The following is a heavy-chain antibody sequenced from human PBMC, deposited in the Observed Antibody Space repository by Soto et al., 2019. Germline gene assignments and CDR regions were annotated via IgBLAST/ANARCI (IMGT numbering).Heavy chain of an antibody. D-gene: IGHD3-9*01. CDR1: GYTFTSYG. J-gene: IGHJ5*02. CDR3: ARVGGGYYDILTGYPCWFDP. CDR2: ISAYNGNT. V-gene: IGHV1-18*01. Sequence: QVPLVQSGAEVKKPGASVKVSCKASGYTFTSYGISWVRQAPGQGLEWMGWISAYNGNTNYAQKLQGRVTMTTDTSTSTAYMELRSLRSDDTAVYYCARVGGGYYDILTGYPCWFDPWGQGTLVTVSS.